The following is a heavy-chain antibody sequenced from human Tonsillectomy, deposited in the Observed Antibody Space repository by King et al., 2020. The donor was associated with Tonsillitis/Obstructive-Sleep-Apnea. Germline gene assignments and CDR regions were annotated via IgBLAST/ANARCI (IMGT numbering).Heavy chain of an antibody. CDR2: INHSGST. Sequence: VQLPQWGAGLLKPSETLSLTCAVYGGSFSGYYWSWIRQPPGKGLEWIGEINHSGSTNYNPSLKSRVTISVDTSKNQFSLKLSSVTAADTAVYYCAREKVEKGGCDYWGQGTLVTVSS. CDR3: AREKVEKGGCDY. V-gene: IGHV4-34*01. D-gene: IGHD1-26*01. CDR1: GGSFSGYY. J-gene: IGHJ4*02.